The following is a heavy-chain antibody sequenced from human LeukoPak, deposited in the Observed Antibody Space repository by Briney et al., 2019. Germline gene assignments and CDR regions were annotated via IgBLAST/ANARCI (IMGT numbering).Heavy chain of an antibody. J-gene: IGHJ4*02. CDR1: GFTFSSYA. Sequence: PGGSLRLSCAASGFTFSSYAMHWVRQAPGKGLEWVAVISYDGSNKYYADSVKGRFTISRDNSRNTLYLQMNSLRPEDTALYYCAKEWYVGSPPDYWGQGTQVTVSS. CDR2: ISYDGSNK. V-gene: IGHV3-30*04. D-gene: IGHD3-10*01. CDR3: AKEWYVGSPPDY.